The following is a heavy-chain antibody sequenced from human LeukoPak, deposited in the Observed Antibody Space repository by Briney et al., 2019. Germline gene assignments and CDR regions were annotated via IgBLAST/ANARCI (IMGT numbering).Heavy chain of an antibody. J-gene: IGHJ4*02. CDR3: ARYPRGGRWYLDY. V-gene: IGHV1-2*04. D-gene: IGHD4-23*01. CDR2: INTHSGRT. CDR1: GFSFTGFFTGYC. Sequence: ASVKVSCKASGFSFTGFFTGYCMHWVRQAPGQGLEWLGWINTHSGRTDYAQKFQGWITMTRDTSINTAYLELMRLRSDDTAVYYCARYPRGGRWYLDYWGPGTLVTVSS.